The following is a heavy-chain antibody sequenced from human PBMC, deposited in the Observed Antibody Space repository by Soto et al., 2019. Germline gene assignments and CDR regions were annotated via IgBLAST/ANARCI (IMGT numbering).Heavy chain of an antibody. V-gene: IGHV1-46*03. CDR1: GYIFTNFY. D-gene: IGHD6-6*01. CDR3: TRVLASGDY. Sequence: QVQLVQPGAEVKKPGASVKFSCKASGYIFTNFYIHWVRQAPGQGLEWIGIINPNGGSTNYAQNFQGRVTMTRETSTSTVYMDLSSLRSEDTAVYYCTRVLASGDYWGQGTLITVSS. CDR2: INPNGGST. J-gene: IGHJ4*02.